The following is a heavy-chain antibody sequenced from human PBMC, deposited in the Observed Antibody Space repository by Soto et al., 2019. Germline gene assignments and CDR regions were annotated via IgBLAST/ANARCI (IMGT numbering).Heavy chain of an antibody. V-gene: IGHV4-34*01. CDR3: ATKEMATMSGNY. CDR2: INHSGST. Sequence: AETLSLTCAVYDGSFIGYYCIWIRQPPGKGLEWIGEINHSGSTNYNPSLKSRVTISVDTSKNQFSLKLSSVTAADTAVYYCATKEMATMSGNYWGQGTLVTVS. CDR1: DGSFIGYY. D-gene: IGHD3-10*01. J-gene: IGHJ4*02.